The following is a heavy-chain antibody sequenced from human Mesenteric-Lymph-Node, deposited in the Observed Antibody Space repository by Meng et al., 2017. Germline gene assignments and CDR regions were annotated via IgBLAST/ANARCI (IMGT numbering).Heavy chain of an antibody. CDR2: ISDNGIST. V-gene: IGHV3-23*01. Sequence: GGSLRLSCVASGFTFSNFAVSWVRQAPGKGLEWVSAISDNGISTYYADSVRGRFTISRDNSKNTLHLQMSSLRAEDTAVYYCAKGSRNSGYYFDYWGQGTLVTVSS. CDR1: GFTFSNFA. J-gene: IGHJ4*02. CDR3: AKGSRNSGYYFDY. D-gene: IGHD3-22*01.